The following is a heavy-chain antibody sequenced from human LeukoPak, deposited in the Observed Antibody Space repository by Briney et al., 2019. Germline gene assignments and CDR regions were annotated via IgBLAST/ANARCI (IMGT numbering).Heavy chain of an antibody. J-gene: IGHJ6*03. CDR3: ARVPYCSGGSCYPTYHYYYVDV. V-gene: IGHV4-34*01. CDR1: GGSFSGYY. CDR2: INHSGST. D-gene: IGHD2-15*01. Sequence: PSETLSLTCAVYGGSFSGYYWSWIRQPPGKGLEWIGEINHSGSTNYNPSLKSRVTISVDTSKNQFSLKLSSVTAADTAVYYCARVPYCSGGSCYPTYHYYYVDVWGKGTTVTVSS.